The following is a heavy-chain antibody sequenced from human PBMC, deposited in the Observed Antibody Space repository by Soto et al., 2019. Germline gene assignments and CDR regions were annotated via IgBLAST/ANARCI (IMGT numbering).Heavy chain of an antibody. J-gene: IGHJ6*02. V-gene: IGHV3-48*03. CDR1: GVTFSIYE. Sequence: GSLRLSCTASGVTFSIYEWNLVGQAPGKGLEWVSYISSSGSTIYYADSVKGRFTISRDNAKNSLYLQMNSLRAEDTAVYYCARALYVSGSGYGMDVGGQGTTVTSP. CDR3: ARALYVSGSGYGMDV. D-gene: IGHD3-16*01. CDR2: ISSSGSTI.